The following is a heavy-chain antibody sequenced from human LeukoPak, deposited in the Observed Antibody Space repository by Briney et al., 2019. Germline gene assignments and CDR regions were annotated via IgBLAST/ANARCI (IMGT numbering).Heavy chain of an antibody. V-gene: IGHV3-74*01. Sequence: GASLRLSCAPSGLTFSYYWMHWVRQAPGKGLVWLSRINSDGSTTDYADCVKGRFTISRDNAKNTLYLQMNSLRVEDTAVYYCARDLFRVPTSRDYWGQGTLVTVSS. CDR2: INSDGSTT. CDR1: GLTFSYYW. CDR3: ARDLFRVPTSRDY. D-gene: IGHD1-26*01. J-gene: IGHJ4*02.